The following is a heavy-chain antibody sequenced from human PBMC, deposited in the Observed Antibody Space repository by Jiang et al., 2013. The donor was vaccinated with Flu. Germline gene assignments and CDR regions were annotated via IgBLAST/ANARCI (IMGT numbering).Heavy chain of an antibody. CDR1: GASTSSGDFF. J-gene: IGHJ5*02. V-gene: IGHV4-30-4*01. CDR3: ARVERWWDVPGWFDP. Sequence: GPGLVKPPQTLSLTCTVSGASTSSGDFFWSWFRQPPGKSLEWIGYIYNSGRTYYNPSLKSRVTISVDTSKNQFSLKLSSVTAADTAVYYCARVERWWDVPGWFDPWDQGTLVTVSS. D-gene: IGHD2-15*01. CDR2: IYNSGRT.